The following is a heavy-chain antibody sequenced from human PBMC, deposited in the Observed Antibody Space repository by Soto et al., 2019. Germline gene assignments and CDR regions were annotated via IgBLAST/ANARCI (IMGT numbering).Heavy chain of an antibody. D-gene: IGHD6-13*01. V-gene: IGHV3-30*18. CDR1: GFSFSNYG. Sequence: GGSLRLSCAASGFSFSNYGIHWVRQAPGKGLEWVAFISFDGTNTYYTDYLRGRFTISRDNSKNTVYLQLNSLTAEDTAVYYCAKEPHNFTWYGSTGMDVWGQGTTVTVSS. J-gene: IGHJ6*02. CDR2: ISFDGTNT. CDR3: AKEPHNFTWYGSTGMDV.